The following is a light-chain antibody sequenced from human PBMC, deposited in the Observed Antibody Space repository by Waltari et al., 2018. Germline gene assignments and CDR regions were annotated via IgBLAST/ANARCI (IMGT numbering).Light chain of an antibody. CDR1: QSIGTW. Sequence: DVQMTQSPSTLSASVGDRVPITCRASQSIGTWLAWYQQKPGKAPKLLIYKASTLGVGVPSRFSGSGSGTDFTLTISSLQPDDFATYYCQLYNDYHDAFGPGTKLEIK. CDR3: QLYNDYHDA. CDR2: KAS. V-gene: IGKV1-5*03. J-gene: IGKJ2*01.